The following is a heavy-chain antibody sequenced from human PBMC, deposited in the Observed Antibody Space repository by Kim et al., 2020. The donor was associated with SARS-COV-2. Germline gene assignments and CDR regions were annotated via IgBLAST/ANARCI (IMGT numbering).Heavy chain of an antibody. Sequence: SYDPSLKSRVTISVGTSKNQFSLKLSYVTAADTAVYYCARQVTTYFWFDPWGQGTLVTVSS. J-gene: IGHJ5*02. CDR3: ARQVTTYFWFDP. D-gene: IGHD4-17*01. V-gene: IGHV4-39*01.